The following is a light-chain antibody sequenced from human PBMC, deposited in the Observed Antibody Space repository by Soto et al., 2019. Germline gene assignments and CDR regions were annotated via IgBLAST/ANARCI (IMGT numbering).Light chain of an antibody. CDR1: QSVTTN. CDR2: GAS. Sequence: EVLMTQSPATLSVSPGERATLSCGASQSVTTNMAWYQQKPGQAPRLLSYGASTRATGIPDSFSGSGSATDFSLTISRLETEDFAVYYCQQYGKSHKITFGQGTRLEIK. V-gene: IGKV3D-15*01. J-gene: IGKJ5*01. CDR3: QQYGKSHKIT.